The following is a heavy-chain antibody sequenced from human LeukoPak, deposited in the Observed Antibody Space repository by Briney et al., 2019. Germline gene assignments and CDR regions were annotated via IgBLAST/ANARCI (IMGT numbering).Heavy chain of an antibody. CDR3: ARDSNGDYYYYYMGV. CDR1: GFTFSSYE. D-gene: IGHD4-17*01. J-gene: IGHJ6*03. CDR2: ISSSGSTI. V-gene: IGHV3-48*03. Sequence: GGSLRLSCAASGFTFSSYEMNWVRQAPGKGLEWVSYISSSGSTIYYADSVKGRFTISRDNAKNSLYLQMNSLRAEDTALYYCARDSNGDYYYYYMGVWGKGTTVTVSS.